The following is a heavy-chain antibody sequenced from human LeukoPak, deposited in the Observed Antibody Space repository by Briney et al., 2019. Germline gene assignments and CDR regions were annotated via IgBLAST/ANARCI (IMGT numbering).Heavy chain of an antibody. J-gene: IGHJ6*03. CDR3: AKMRGQYYHSYYMDA. CDR1: GFIFSNYA. Sequence: GGSLRLSCAASGFIFSNYAMTWVRQAPGKGLEWVSYGGSGGSTYYADSVKGRFTVPRDNSKSTLYLQMNSLTAEDTAVYYCAKMRGQYYHSYYMDAWGKGTTVTVSS. V-gene: IGHV3-23*01. CDR2: GGSGGST.